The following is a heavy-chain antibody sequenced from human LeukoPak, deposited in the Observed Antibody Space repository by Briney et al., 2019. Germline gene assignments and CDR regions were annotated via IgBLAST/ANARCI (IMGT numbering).Heavy chain of an antibody. Sequence: GASVKVSCKASGYAFTNYAMHWVRQAPRQGLEWMGRINGDSGNTKYSQKFQDRVTITRDRSASTAYMELSSLRSEDTAVYYCARVGWELPHTDYYFDFWGQGTLVTVSS. CDR1: GYAFTNYA. CDR3: ARVGWELPHTDYYFDF. V-gene: IGHV1-3*01. CDR2: INGDSGNT. D-gene: IGHD2-15*01. J-gene: IGHJ4*02.